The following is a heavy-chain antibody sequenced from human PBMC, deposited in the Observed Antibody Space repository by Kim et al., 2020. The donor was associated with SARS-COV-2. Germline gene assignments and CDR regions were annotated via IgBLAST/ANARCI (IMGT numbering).Heavy chain of an antibody. Sequence: GGSLRLSCAASGFTFSDSAMHWVRQASGKGLEWVGRIRDKANNYATAYAASVEGRFTISRDDSKNTAYLQMNSLKTGDTAVYYCTRRSEVAASQDFDFWDQGTLVTVSS. J-gene: IGHJ4*02. D-gene: IGHD2-15*01. CDR3: TRRSEVAASQDFDF. CDR1: GFTFSDSA. V-gene: IGHV3-73*01. CDR2: IRDKANNYAT.